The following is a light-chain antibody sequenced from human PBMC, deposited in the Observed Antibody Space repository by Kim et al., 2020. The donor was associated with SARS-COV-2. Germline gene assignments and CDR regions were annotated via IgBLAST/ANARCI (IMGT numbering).Light chain of an antibody. CDR3: QQSPHWLTT. Sequence: PGDRVNLSCRDRQSISSSFGWYETKPGKATRLIIEDASDRASGSPARLSRSGYGTDLTLMISSLAPEDFAVDYWQQSPHWLTTVGPGTMVDI. CDR2: DAS. J-gene: IGKJ3*01. CDR1: QSISSS. V-gene: IGKV3-11*01.